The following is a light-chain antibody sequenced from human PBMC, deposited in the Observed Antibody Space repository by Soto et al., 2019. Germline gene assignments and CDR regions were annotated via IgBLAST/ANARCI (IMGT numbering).Light chain of an antibody. CDR3: QQRSNWL. CDR2: DAS. V-gene: IGKV3-11*01. CDR1: QSVSSY. J-gene: IGKJ4*01. Sequence: EIVLTQSPATLSLSPGERATLSCRASQSVSSYLAGYKQKPGQAPRLLIYDASNRATGIPARFSGSGSGTDFTLTISSLEPEDFAVYYCQQRSNWLFGGGTKVEIK.